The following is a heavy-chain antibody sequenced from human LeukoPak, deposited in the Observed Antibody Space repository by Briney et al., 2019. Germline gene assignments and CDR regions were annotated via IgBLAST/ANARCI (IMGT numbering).Heavy chain of an antibody. Sequence: ASVTVSCKASGYTFTGYYMHWVRQAPGQGLEWMGWINPNSGGTNYAQKFQGRVTMTRDTSISTAYMELSRLRSDDTAVYYCARERNYYDSSGYSGGMDVWGQGTTVTVSS. J-gene: IGHJ6*02. CDR1: GYTFTGYY. D-gene: IGHD3-22*01. V-gene: IGHV1-2*02. CDR3: ARERNYYDSSGYSGGMDV. CDR2: INPNSGGT.